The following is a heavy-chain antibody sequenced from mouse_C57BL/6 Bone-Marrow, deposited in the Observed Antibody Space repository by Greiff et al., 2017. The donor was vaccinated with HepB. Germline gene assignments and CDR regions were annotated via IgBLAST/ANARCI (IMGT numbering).Heavy chain of an antibody. Sequence: QVQLQQSGPELVKPGASVKISCKASGYAFSSSWMNWVKQRPGKGLEWIGRIYPGDGDTNYNGKFKGKATLTADKSSSTADMQLSSLTSEDSAVYFCAGSALLFAYWGQGTLVTVSA. CDR3: AGSALLFAY. CDR1: GYAFSSSW. CDR2: IYPGDGDT. V-gene: IGHV1-82*01. J-gene: IGHJ3*01.